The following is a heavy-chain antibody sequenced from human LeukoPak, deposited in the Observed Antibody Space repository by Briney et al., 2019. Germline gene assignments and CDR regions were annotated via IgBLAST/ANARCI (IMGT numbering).Heavy chain of an antibody. CDR2: IYYSGST. J-gene: IGHJ4*02. Sequence: SSETLSLTCTVSGGSISSYYWSWIRQPPGKGLEWIGYIYYSGSTNYSPSLKSRVTISVDTSKNQFSLKLSSVTAADTAVYYCARDNRYFDWLLESRYFDYWGQGTLVTVSS. CDR1: GGSISSYY. CDR3: ARDNRYFDWLLESRYFDY. V-gene: IGHV4-59*01. D-gene: IGHD3-9*01.